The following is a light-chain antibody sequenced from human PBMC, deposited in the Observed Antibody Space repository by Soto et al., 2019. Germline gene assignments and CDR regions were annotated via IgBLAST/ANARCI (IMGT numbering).Light chain of an antibody. CDR1: RSISDW. J-gene: IGKJ5*01. V-gene: IGKV1-5*01. Sequence: DIQMTQSPSSLSPSVGDRVTITCRASRSISDWLAWYQQKPGKAPELLIFDASNLKSGVSSRFSGSGSGTEFTLTISRLQPEDFATYYCQQSYSTPSITFGQGTRLEIK. CDR2: DAS. CDR3: QQSYSTPSIT.